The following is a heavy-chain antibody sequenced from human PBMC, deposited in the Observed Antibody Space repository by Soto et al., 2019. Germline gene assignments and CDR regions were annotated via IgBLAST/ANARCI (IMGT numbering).Heavy chain of an antibody. CDR3: ARDFVPGRMVRGVSAFDI. D-gene: IGHD3-10*01. J-gene: IGHJ3*02. V-gene: IGHV1-18*04. Sequence: QVQLVQSGAEVKKPGASVKVSCKASGYTFISYGISWVRQAPGQGLEWMGWISAYNGNTNYAQKVQGRVTMTTDTFTSTAYMELKSLRSDYTAVYYRARDFVPGRMVRGVSAFDIWGQGTMVTVSS. CDR1: GYTFISYG. CDR2: ISAYNGNT.